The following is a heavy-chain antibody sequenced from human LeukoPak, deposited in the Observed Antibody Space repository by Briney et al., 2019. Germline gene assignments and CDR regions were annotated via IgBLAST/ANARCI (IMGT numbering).Heavy chain of an antibody. J-gene: IGHJ4*02. D-gene: IGHD5-24*01. V-gene: IGHV3-23*01. CDR2: ISGSGGST. CDR1: GFTFSSYA. CDR3: AKESRDGYNNAVIDY. Sequence: PGGSLRLSCAASGFTFSSYAMSWVRQAPGKGLEWVSAISGSGGSTDYADSVKGRFTISRDNSKNTLYLQMNSLRAEDTAVYYCAKESRDGYNNAVIDYWGQGTLVTVSS.